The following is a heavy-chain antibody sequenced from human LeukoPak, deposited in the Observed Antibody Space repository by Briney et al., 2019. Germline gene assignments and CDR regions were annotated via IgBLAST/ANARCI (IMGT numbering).Heavy chain of an antibody. CDR3: AKEPAAETYYFDY. J-gene: IGHJ4*02. V-gene: IGHV3-30*18. Sequence: GGSLRLSCAASGFTFSSYGMHWVRQAPGKGLEWVAVISYDGSNKYYADSVKGRFTISRDNSKNTLYLQMNSPRAEDTAVYYCAKEPAAETYYFDYWGQGTLVTVSS. CDR2: ISYDGSNK. CDR1: GFTFSSYG. D-gene: IGHD2-2*01.